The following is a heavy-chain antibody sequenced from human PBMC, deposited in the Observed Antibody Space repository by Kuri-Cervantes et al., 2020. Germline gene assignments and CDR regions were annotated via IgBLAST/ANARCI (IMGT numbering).Heavy chain of an antibody. J-gene: IGHJ4*02. Sequence: LSCTVSGGSISSGDYYWSWIRQPPGKGLEWIGYIYYSGSTYYNPSLKSRVTISVDTSKNQFSLKLSSVTAADTAVYYCARISIVGAIADYWGQGTLVTVSS. D-gene: IGHD1-26*01. CDR1: GGSISSGDYY. CDR3: ARISIVGAIADY. V-gene: IGHV4-30-4*01. CDR2: IYYSGST.